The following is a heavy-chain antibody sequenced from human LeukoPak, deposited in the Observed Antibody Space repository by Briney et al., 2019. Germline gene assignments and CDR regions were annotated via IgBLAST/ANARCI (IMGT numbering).Heavy chain of an antibody. CDR1: GYTLTELS. CDR2: FDPEDGEI. D-gene: IGHD3-22*01. CDR3: ATYYYDSSGYYRRKYYFDY. Sequence: ASVKVSCKVSGYTLTELSMHWVRRAPGKGLEWMGGFDPEDGEIINAQKFQGRVTMTEDTSTDTGYMELSSLRSEDTAVCYCATYYYDSSGYYRRKYYFDYWGQGTLVTVSS. V-gene: IGHV1-24*01. J-gene: IGHJ4*02.